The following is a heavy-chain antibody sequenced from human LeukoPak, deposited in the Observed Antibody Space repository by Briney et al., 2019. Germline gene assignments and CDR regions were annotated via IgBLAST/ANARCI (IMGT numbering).Heavy chain of an antibody. CDR1: GYTFTSYA. J-gene: IGHJ4*02. Sequence: ASVKVSCKASGYTFTSYAMHWVRQAPGQRLEWMGWINAGNGNTKYSQKFQGRVTITRDTSARTAYMELSSLRSEDTAVYYCARGGASVLRYFDWSLLPPPHDYWGQGTLVTVSS. CDR2: INAGNGNT. D-gene: IGHD3-9*01. CDR3: ARGGASVLRYFDWSLLPPPHDY. V-gene: IGHV1-3*01.